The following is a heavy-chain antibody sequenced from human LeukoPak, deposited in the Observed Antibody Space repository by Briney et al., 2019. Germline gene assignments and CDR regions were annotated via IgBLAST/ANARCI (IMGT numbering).Heavy chain of an antibody. CDR3: ARESHVTREDS. J-gene: IGHJ4*02. CDR1: GYTFTGYY. V-gene: IGHV1-2*02. Sequence: ASVKVSCKASGYTFTGYYMHWVRQAPGQGLEWMGWINPNSGGTNYAQKFQARVTMTTDTSTSTAYMELRSLRSDDTAVYYCARESHVTREDSWGQGTLVTVSS. D-gene: IGHD1-26*01. CDR2: INPNSGGT.